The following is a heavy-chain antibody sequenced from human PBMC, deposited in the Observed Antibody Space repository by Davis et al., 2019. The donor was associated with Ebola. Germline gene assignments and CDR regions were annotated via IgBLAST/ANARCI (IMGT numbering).Heavy chain of an antibody. Sequence: SETLSLTCTVSGGSISSYYWRWIRQPPGKGLEWIGYIYYSGSTNYNPSLKSRVTISVDTSKNQFSLKLSSVTAADTAVYYCARLDTAMVYNYWGQGTLVTVSS. CDR1: GGSISSYY. V-gene: IGHV4-59*08. D-gene: IGHD5-18*01. J-gene: IGHJ4*02. CDR2: IYYSGST. CDR3: ARLDTAMVYNY.